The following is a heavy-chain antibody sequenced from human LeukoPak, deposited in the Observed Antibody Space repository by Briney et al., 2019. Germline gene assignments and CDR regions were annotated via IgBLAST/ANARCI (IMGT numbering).Heavy chain of an antibody. V-gene: IGHV4-61*02. CDR2: IYTSGST. CDR1: GYSISSGYY. D-gene: IGHD3-22*01. CDR3: ARGPYYYDSSGCFDY. Sequence: SETLSLTCTVSGYSISSGYYWSWIRQPAGKGLEWIGRIYTSGSTNYNPSLKSRVTISVDTSKNQFSLKLSSVTAADTAVYYCARGPYYYDSSGCFDYWGQGTLVSVSS. J-gene: IGHJ4*02.